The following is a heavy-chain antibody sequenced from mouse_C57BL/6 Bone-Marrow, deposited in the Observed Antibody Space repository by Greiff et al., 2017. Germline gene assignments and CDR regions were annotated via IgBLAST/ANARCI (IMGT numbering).Heavy chain of an antibody. D-gene: IGHD1-1*01. CDR1: GFTFSSYG. V-gene: IGHV5-6*01. J-gene: IGHJ4*01. CDR3: ARHGNYVPYYAMGY. CDR2: ISSGGSYT. Sequence: EVMLVESGGDLVKPGGSLKLSCAASGFTFSSYGMSWVRQTPDKRLEWVATISSGGSYTYYQDSVKGRFTISRDNAKNTLYLQKSSLKSEYSAMYYCARHGNYVPYYAMGYWGQGTSVPVAS.